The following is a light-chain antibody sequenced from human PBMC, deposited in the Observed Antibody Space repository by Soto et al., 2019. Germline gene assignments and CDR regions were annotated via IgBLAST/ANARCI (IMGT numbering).Light chain of an antibody. CDR2: GAS. J-gene: IGKJ2*01. CDR1: QSVSSN. V-gene: IGKV3-15*01. CDR3: QQYNKWPPYT. Sequence: EIVMTQSPATLSVSPGERATLSCRASQSVSSNLAWYQQNPGQAPRLLIYGASTRATGIPARFSGSGSGTEFTLTISSLQSEDFALYYCQQYNKWPPYTFGQGTKLEIK.